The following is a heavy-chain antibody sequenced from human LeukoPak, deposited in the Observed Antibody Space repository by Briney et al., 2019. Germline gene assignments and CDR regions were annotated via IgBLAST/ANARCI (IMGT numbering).Heavy chain of an antibody. J-gene: IGHJ4*02. CDR1: GYTFTSYV. Sequence: ASVKVSCKASGYTFTSYVISWVRQAPGQCLELMGWISAYNGNTNYAQKLQGRVTMTTDTSTSTAYMELRSLRSDDTAVYYCARDPLLLWFGELHYWGQGTLVTVSS. CDR2: ISAYNGNT. V-gene: IGHV1-18*01. CDR3: ARDPLLLWFGELHY. D-gene: IGHD3-10*01.